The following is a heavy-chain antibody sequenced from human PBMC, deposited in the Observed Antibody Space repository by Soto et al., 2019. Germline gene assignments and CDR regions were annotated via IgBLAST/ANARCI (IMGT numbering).Heavy chain of an antibody. J-gene: IGHJ4*02. CDR3: ARDGTTLFDY. V-gene: IGHV4-31*03. CDR1: GGSISSGGYY. D-gene: IGHD4-17*01. Sequence: SETLSLTCTVSGGSISSGGYYWSWIRQHPGKGLEWIGYIYYSGSTYYNPSLKSRVTISVDTSKNQFSLKLSSVTAADTAVYYCARDGTTLFDYWGQGTLVTVSS. CDR2: IYYSGST.